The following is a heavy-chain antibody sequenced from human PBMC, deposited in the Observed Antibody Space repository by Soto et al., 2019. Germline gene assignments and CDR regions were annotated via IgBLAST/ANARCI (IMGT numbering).Heavy chain of an antibody. V-gene: IGHV3-43D*04. CDR1: GFTFDDYA. CDR2: ISWDGGST. D-gene: IGHD6-13*01. Sequence: VQLVESGGGVVQPGRSLRLSCAASGFTFDDYAMHWVRQAPGKGLEWVSLISWDGGSTYYADSVKGRFTISRDNSKNSLYLQMNSLRAEDTALYYCAKDFARGYSGTPDYWGQGTLVTVSS. CDR3: AKDFARGYSGTPDY. J-gene: IGHJ4*02.